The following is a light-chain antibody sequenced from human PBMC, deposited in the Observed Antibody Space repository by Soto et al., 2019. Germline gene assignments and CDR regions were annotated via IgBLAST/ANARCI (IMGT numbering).Light chain of an antibody. CDR2: QVS. CDR1: YSNVGIKT. V-gene: IGLV2-14*01. CDR3: SSYTSSNTFDV. J-gene: IGLJ1*01. Sequence: QSVLTQPPSASGTPGQRVTISCSGSYSNVGIKTVCWYQHHPGKAPKLMIYQVSNRPSGVSNRFSGSKSGNTASLTISGLQAEDEADYYCSSYTSSNTFDVFGTGTKLTVL.